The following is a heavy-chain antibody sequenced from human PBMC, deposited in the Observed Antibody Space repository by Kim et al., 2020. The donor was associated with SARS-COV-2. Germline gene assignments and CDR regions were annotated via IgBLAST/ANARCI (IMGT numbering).Heavy chain of an antibody. V-gene: IGHV3-53*01. Sequence: GGSLRLSCAASGFTVSSNYMSWVRQAPGKGLEWVSVIYSGGSTYYADSVKGRFTISRDNSKNTLYLQMNSLRAEDTAVYYCARVTYYYGSGSYYGGWGHGMDVWGQGTTVTVSS. J-gene: IGHJ6*02. CDR3: ARVTYYYGSGSYYGGWGHGMDV. D-gene: IGHD3-10*01. CDR1: GFTVSSNY. CDR2: IYSGGST.